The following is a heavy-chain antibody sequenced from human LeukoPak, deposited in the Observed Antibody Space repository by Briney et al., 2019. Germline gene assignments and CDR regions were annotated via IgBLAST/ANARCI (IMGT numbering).Heavy chain of an antibody. CDR1: GFAFGVHA. D-gene: IGHD3-16*01. CDR3: AKDWTSHNGVYDCLDF. Sequence: PGGSLRLSCAASGFAFGVHAMTWVRQAPGKGPEWVATIGGPAETFYADSVKGRFTISRDNSRNTLYLQMNSLRAEYSALYYCAKDWTSHNGVYDCLDFWGQGTQVTVSS. J-gene: IGHJ4*02. CDR2: IGGPAET. V-gene: IGHV3-23*01.